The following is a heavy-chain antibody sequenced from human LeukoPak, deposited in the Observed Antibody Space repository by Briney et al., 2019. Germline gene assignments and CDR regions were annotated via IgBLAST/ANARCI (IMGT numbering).Heavy chain of an antibody. Sequence: PGGSLRLSCAASGFIFSSDDMHWVRQAPGKGLEWVAGIQSNGRNKYYVDSVKGRFAISRDNSKSTLYLQVNSLRVEGTALYYCARESEGGTGTSCPDYWGQGTLVTVSS. D-gene: IGHD2-2*01. CDR3: ARESEGGTGTSCPDY. CDR1: GFIFSSDD. J-gene: IGHJ4*02. CDR2: IQSNGRNK. V-gene: IGHV3-33*05.